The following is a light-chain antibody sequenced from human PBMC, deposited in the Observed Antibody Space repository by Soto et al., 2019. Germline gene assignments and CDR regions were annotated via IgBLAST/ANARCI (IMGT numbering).Light chain of an antibody. Sequence: EIVLTQSPATLSVSPGERVALSCRASQGIGSTLAWYRQQPGQAPGLLIYGASSRATGIPDRFSGSGSGTDFTLTISRLEPEDFAVYYCQQYGSSPLTFGGGTKVDIK. CDR1: QGIGST. CDR2: GAS. CDR3: QQYGSSPLT. J-gene: IGKJ4*01. V-gene: IGKV3-20*01.